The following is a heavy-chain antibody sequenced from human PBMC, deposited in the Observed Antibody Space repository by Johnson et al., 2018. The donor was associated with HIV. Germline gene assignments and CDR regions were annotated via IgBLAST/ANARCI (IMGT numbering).Heavy chain of an antibody. V-gene: IGHV3-53*01. Sequence: VQLVESGGGLIQPGGSLRLSCAASGFTVSSNYMSWVRQAPGKGLEWVSVIYSGGSTYYADSVKGRFTISRDNSKNTLYLQMNSLRAEDTAVYYCAKDLSSGYLMGAFDIWGQGTMVTVSS. CDR3: AKDLSSGYLMGAFDI. J-gene: IGHJ3*02. CDR2: IYSGGST. CDR1: GFTVSSNY. D-gene: IGHD3-22*01.